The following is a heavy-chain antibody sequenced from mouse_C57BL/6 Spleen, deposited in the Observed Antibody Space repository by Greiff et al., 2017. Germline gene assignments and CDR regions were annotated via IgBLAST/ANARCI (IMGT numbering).Heavy chain of an antibody. CDR2: ISYDGSN. D-gene: IGHD2-1*01. Sequence: DVKLQESGPGLVKPSQSLSLTCSVTGYSITSGYYWNWIRQFPGNKLEWMGYISYDGSNNYNPSLKNRISITRDTSKNQFFLKLNSVTTEDTATYYCARNYGNSNWYFDVWGTGTTVTVSS. V-gene: IGHV3-6*01. CDR1: GYSITSGYY. CDR3: ARNYGNSNWYFDV. J-gene: IGHJ1*03.